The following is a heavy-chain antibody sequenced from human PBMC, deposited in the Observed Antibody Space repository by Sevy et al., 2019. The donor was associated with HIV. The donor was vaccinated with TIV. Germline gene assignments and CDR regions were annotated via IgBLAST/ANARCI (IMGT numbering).Heavy chain of an antibody. D-gene: IGHD3-22*01. J-gene: IGHJ5*02. CDR1: GFTFSSYS. Sequence: GGSLRLSCAASGFTFSSYSMNWVRQAPGKGLEWVSSISSSSSSYIYYADSVKGRFTISRDNAKNSLYLQMNSLRAEDTAVYYCARSGDSSGYYQNNWFDPWGQGTLVTVSS. V-gene: IGHV3-21*01. CDR2: ISSSSSSYI. CDR3: ARSGDSSGYYQNNWFDP.